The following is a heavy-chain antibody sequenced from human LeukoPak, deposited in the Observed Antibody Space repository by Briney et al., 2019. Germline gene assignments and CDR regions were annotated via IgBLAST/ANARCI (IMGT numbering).Heavy chain of an antibody. CDR1: GGSISSYY. CDR3: VREILYCSGGSCYRGPFDN. J-gene: IGHJ4*02. Sequence: SETLSLTCTVSGGSISSYYWSWIRQPPGKGLEWIGYIYYSGSTNYNPSLKSRVTISVDTSQNQFSLKLNSVTVADTAVYYCVREILYCSGGSCYRGPFDNWGQGTLVTVSA. CDR2: IYYSGST. D-gene: IGHD2-15*01. V-gene: IGHV4-59*12.